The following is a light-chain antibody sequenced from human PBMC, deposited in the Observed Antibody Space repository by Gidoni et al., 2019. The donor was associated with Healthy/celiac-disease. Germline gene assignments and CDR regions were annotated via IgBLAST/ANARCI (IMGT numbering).Light chain of an antibody. CDR3: QHYNNYPWT. J-gene: IGKJ1*01. CDR2: QAS. Sequence: DIQMTQSPSTLSASVGDRVTITCRASQSISNWLAWFQQKPGKAPKLLIYQASSLDSGVPSRFSGSGSGTEFTLTISSLQPDDFATYYCQHYNNYPWTFGQGTKVEVK. V-gene: IGKV1-5*03. CDR1: QSISNW.